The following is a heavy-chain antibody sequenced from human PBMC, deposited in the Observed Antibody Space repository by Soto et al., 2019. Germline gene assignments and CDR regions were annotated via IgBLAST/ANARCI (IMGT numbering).Heavy chain of an antibody. CDR2: TYYRSKWYN. CDR3: ARDFRKDIVVVVAATRYYYYYGMDV. V-gene: IGHV6-1*01. J-gene: IGHJ6*02. D-gene: IGHD2-15*01. CDR1: GDSVSSNSAA. Sequence: TLSLTCAISGDSVSSNSAAWNWIRQSPSRGLEWLGRTYYRSKWYNDYAVSVKSRITINPDTSKNQFSLQLNSVTPEDTAVYYCARDFRKDIVVVVAATRYYYYYGMDVWGQGTTVTVSS.